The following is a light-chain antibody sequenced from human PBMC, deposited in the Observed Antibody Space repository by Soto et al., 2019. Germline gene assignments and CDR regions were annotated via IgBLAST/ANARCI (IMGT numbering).Light chain of an antibody. CDR3: CSYGGRSTYV. J-gene: IGLJ1*01. V-gene: IGLV2-23*02. Sequence: QSVLTQPASVSGSPGQSITISCTGTSSDVGSYNLVSWYQQHPGKAPKLMIYEVSKRPSGVSNRFSGSKSANTASLTISGLQADDEADYYCCSYGGRSTYVFGTGTQVTVL. CDR2: EVS. CDR1: SSDVGSYNL.